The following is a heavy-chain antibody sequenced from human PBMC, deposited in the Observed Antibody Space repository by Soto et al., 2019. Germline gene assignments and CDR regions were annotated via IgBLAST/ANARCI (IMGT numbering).Heavy chain of an antibody. J-gene: IGHJ4*02. CDR2: TYYSVTT. D-gene: IGHD3-10*01. CDR3: ARDTMIRGVIIGTDY. Sequence: QVQLQESGPGLVKPSQTLSLTCTVSGGSIISGDYYWSWIRQPPGKGLEWIGYTYYSVTTYYNPSLKSRVTISLDTSKNQLSLKLSSVTAADTAVYYCARDTMIRGVIIGTDYWGQGTLVTVSS. V-gene: IGHV4-30-4*01. CDR1: GGSIISGDYY.